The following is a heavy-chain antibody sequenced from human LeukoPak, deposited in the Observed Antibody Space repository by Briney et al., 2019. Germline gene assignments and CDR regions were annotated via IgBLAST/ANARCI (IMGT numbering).Heavy chain of an antibody. V-gene: IGHV3-48*01. D-gene: IGHD4-17*01. CDR3: AKTSAVTTRLYYYYMDV. CDR1: GFTFSSYS. J-gene: IGHJ6*03. Sequence: GGSLRLSCAASGFTFSSYSMNWVRQAPGKGLEWVSYISSSSSTIYYADSVKGRFTISRDNSKNTLYVQMNSLRAEDTAVYYCAKTSAVTTRLYYYYMDVWGKGATVTVSS. CDR2: ISSSSSTI.